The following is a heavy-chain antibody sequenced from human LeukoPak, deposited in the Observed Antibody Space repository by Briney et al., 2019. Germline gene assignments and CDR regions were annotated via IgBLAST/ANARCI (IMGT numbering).Heavy chain of an antibody. CDR1: GCTLSSYA. Sequence: SVKVSCKASGCTLSSYAISWVRQAPGQGLEWMGGIIPIFGTANYAQKFQGRVTITADESTSTAYMELSSLRSEDTAVYYCARDPYGSGSYTPYNWLDPWGQGTLVTVSS. CDR3: ARDPYGSGSYTPYNWLDP. D-gene: IGHD3-10*01. CDR2: IIPIFGTA. V-gene: IGHV1-69*13. J-gene: IGHJ5*02.